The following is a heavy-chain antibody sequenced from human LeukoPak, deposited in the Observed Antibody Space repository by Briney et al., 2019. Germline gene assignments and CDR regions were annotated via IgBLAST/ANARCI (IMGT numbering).Heavy chain of an antibody. V-gene: IGHV3-49*04. J-gene: IGHJ6*03. D-gene: IGHD3-10*01. CDR1: GFTFGDYA. CDR3: SRRGGYYYMDV. Sequence: GGSLRLSCTASGFTFGDYAVSWVRQAPGKGLEWVGFIRNKAFGGATDYAASVKGRFTISRDDSKGIAYLQMNSLETEDTAVYYCSRRGGYYYMDVWGRGTTVTVS. CDR2: IRNKAFGGAT.